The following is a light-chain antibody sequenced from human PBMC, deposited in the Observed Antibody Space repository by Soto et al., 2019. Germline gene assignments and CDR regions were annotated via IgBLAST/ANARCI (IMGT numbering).Light chain of an antibody. J-gene: IGLJ1*01. CDR1: SSDVGSYNR. CDR3: SSYTTSNTRQIV. Sequence: QSVLTQPPSVSGSPGQSVTISCTGTSSDVGSYNRVAWYQQPPGTAPKLMIYEVTNRPSGVPDRFPGSKSGNTASLTISGLQPEDEADYYCSSYTTSNTRQIVFGTGTKVTVL. V-gene: IGLV2-18*02. CDR2: EVT.